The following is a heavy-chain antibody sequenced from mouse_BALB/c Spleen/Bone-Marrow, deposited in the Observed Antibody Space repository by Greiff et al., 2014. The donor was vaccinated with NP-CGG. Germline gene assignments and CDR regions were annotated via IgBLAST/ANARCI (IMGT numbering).Heavy chain of an antibody. CDR2: IDPANGNT. CDR1: GFNIKDTY. J-gene: IGHJ4*01. D-gene: IGHD1-1*01. V-gene: IGHV14-3*02. Sequence: VQLKQSGAEHVKPGASVKLSCTASGFNIKDTYMHWVKQRPEQGLEWIGRIDPANGNTKYDPKFQGKATITADTSSNTAYLRLSSLTSEDTAVYYCARYYYGSSYAMDYWGQGTSVTVSS. CDR3: ARYYYGSSYAMDY.